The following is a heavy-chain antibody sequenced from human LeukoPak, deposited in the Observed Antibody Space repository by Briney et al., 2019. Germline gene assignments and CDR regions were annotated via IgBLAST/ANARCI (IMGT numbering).Heavy chain of an antibody. CDR1: GASISSSTDY. CDR3: ARDLQMTTVDY. D-gene: IGHD4-11*01. V-gene: IGHV4-39*07. CDR2: IYYSGST. J-gene: IGHJ4*02. Sequence: SETLSLTCTVSGASISSSTDYWGWIRQPPGKGLEWIANIYYSGSTYYNPSLKSRVTISVDTSKNQFSLKLSSVTAADTAVYYCARDLQMTTVDYWGQGTLVTVSS.